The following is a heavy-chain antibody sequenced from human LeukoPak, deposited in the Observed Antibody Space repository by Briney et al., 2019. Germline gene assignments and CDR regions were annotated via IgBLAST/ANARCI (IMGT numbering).Heavy chain of an antibody. V-gene: IGHV3-21*01. Sequence: PGGSLRLSCAASGFTFSSYPMNWVRQAPGKGLEWVSSISSSSSYIYYADSVKGRFTISRDNAKNSLYLQMNSLRAEDTAVYYCAKTGIAALFLDPWGQGTLVTVSS. D-gene: IGHD6-6*01. CDR3: AKTGIAALFLDP. CDR1: GFTFSSYP. J-gene: IGHJ5*02. CDR2: ISSSSSYI.